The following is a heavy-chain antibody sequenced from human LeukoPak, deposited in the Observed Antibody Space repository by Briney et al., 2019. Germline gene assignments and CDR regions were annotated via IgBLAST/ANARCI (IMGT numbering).Heavy chain of an antibody. V-gene: IGHV1-18*01. CDR3: AREANWAYYFGY. CDR2: ISAYDGNT. D-gene: IGHD1-1*01. J-gene: IGHJ4*02. Sequence: ASVKVSCKASGYTFVSYGITWVRQAPGQGLEWMGWISAYDGNTKYAQKFQGRVTLTTDTSTSTASMELRSLRSDDTAVYYCAREANWAYYFGYWGQGTLVTVSS. CDR1: GYTFVSYG.